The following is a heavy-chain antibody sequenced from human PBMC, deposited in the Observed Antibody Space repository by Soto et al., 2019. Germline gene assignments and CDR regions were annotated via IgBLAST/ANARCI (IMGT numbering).Heavy chain of an antibody. Sequence: SDTLSLASTVSGGSISGYYCSWIRQHPGEGLEWIGYIYYSGSTNYTPSLNSRVTISVDTSKNQFSLKLSSVTAADTAVYYCARLLAARRYHYYYGMDVWGQGTTVTVSS. CDR2: IYYSGST. V-gene: IGHV4-59*01. J-gene: IGHJ6*02. CDR1: GGSISGYY. CDR3: ARLLAARRYHYYYGMDV. D-gene: IGHD6-6*01.